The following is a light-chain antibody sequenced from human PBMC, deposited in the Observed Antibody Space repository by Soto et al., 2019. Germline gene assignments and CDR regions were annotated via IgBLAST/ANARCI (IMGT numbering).Light chain of an antibody. V-gene: IGKV1-5*03. CDR1: PAISW. CDR3: QDYSTDSRT. CDR2: RAS. Sequence: DIQMTQSPSTLSASVGDRVSITCRASPAISWLAWYQQKPGKAPKPLIYRASTLESGVPSRFSGSGSGTEFTLTISSLQPDDVAPYYCQDYSTDSRTFGQGTRVEIK. J-gene: IGKJ1*01.